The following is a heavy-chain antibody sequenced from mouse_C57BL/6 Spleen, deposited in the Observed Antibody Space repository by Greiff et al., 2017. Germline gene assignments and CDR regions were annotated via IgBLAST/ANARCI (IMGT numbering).Heavy chain of an antibody. D-gene: IGHD1-1*01. CDR3: ARGYYGSSPAWFAY. CDR1: GYTFTDYN. CDR2: INPNNGGT. J-gene: IGHJ3*01. V-gene: IGHV1-22*01. Sequence: VQLQQSGPELVKPGASVKMSCKASGYTFTDYNMHWVKQSHGKSLEWIGYINPNNGGTSYNQKFKGKATLTVNKSSSPAYMELRSLTSEDSAVDYCARGYYGSSPAWFAYWGQGTLVTVAA.